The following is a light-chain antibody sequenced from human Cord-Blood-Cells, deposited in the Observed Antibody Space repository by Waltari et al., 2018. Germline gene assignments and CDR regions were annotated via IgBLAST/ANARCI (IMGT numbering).Light chain of an antibody. Sequence: EIVLTQSAGTLSLSPGDRATLSCRASQSVSSSYLAWYQHKPGQAPRRLTYGASSRATGIPDRFSGSGSGTDFTLTISRLEPEDFAVYYCQQYGSSYTFGQGTKLEIK. V-gene: IGKV3-20*01. CDR2: GAS. J-gene: IGKJ2*01. CDR1: QSVSSSY. CDR3: QQYGSSYT.